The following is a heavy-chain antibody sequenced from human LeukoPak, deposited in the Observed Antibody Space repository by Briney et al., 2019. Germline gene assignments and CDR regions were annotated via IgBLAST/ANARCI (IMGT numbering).Heavy chain of an antibody. CDR3: AKDMDFWSGYWFPGDY. CDR1: GFTFSSYV. J-gene: IGHJ4*02. Sequence: GSLRSSCAASGFTFSSYVMHWVRQAPGKGLEWVAVISYDGSNKYYEDSVKGRFTISRDNSKNTLYLQMNRLRAEDTAVYYCAKDMDFWSGYWFPGDYWGQGNLVTVSS. CDR2: ISYDGSNK. D-gene: IGHD3-3*01. V-gene: IGHV3-30*18.